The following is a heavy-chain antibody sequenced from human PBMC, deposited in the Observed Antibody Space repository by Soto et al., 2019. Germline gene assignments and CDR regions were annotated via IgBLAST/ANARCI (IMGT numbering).Heavy chain of an antibody. CDR3: ARALSGSYYIFDY. D-gene: IGHD3-10*01. CDR2: TYYRSKWYY. J-gene: IGHJ4*02. Sequence: WIRQSPSRGLEWLGRTYYRSKWYYDYAVSVKSRVSIDPDTAKNQLSLQLKSVTPEDTAVYYCARALSGSYYIFDYWGQGTSVTVSS. V-gene: IGHV6-1*01.